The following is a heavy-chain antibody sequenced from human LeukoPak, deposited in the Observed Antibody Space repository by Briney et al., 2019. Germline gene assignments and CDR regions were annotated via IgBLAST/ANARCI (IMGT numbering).Heavy chain of an antibody. V-gene: IGHV3-23*01. CDR3: AKVKGSGWYEEYYFDY. Sequence: GGSLRLSCAASGFTFSSYSMNWVRQAPGKGLEWVSAISGSGGSTYYADSVKGRFAISRDNSKNTLYLQMNSLRAEDTAVYYGAKVKGSGWYEEYYFDYWGQGTLVTVSS. J-gene: IGHJ4*02. CDR1: GFTFSSYS. D-gene: IGHD6-19*01. CDR2: ISGSGGST.